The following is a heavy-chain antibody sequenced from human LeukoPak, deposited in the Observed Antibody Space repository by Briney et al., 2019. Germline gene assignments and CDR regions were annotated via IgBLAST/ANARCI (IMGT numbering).Heavy chain of an antibody. V-gene: IGHV3-11*01. Sequence: GGSLRLSCAASGFTFSDYYMSWIRQAPGKGLEWVSYISSRGSTMYYADSVKGRFTISRDNAKNSLYLQMNSLRAEDTAVYYRARSPQSGSGWYDYFDYWGQGTLVTVSS. D-gene: IGHD6-19*01. CDR1: GFTFSDYY. CDR3: ARSPQSGSGWYDYFDY. J-gene: IGHJ4*02. CDR2: ISSRGSTM.